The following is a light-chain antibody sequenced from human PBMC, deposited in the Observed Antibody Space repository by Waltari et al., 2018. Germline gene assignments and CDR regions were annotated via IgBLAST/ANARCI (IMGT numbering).Light chain of an antibody. CDR3: SSFAGSHSVL. Sequence: QAALTQPPSMSGSPGQSVTISCTGTSSDIGGYNRVSWYQLHPGKAPKLMIYEVSKRPSGVSDRFSGSKSGNTASLTISGLQAEDESDYFCSSFAGSHSVLFGGGTRLTIL. V-gene: IGLV2-11*01. CDR1: SSDIGGYNR. J-gene: IGLJ2*01. CDR2: EVS.